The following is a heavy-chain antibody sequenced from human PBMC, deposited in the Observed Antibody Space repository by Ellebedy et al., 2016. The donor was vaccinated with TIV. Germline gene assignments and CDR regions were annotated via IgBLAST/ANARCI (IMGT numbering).Heavy chain of an antibody. CDR3: ARAYRSGGSLMFVAFDI. CDR1: GFTFSSYW. Sequence: GESLKISCAASGFTFSSYWMSWVRQAPGKGLEWVANIKQDGSEKYYVDSVKGRFTISRDNAKNSLYLQMNSLRAEDTAVYYCARAYRSGGSLMFVAFDIWGQGTMVTVSS. D-gene: IGHD2-15*01. CDR2: IKQDGSEK. V-gene: IGHV3-7*01. J-gene: IGHJ3*02.